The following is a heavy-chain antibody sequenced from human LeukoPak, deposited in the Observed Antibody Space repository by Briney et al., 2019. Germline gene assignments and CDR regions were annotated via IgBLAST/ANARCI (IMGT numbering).Heavy chain of an antibody. CDR3: ARNLVVVTADSAFDI. D-gene: IGHD2-21*02. CDR1: GFTFSSYG. J-gene: IGHJ3*02. V-gene: IGHV3-33*01. CDR2: IWYDGSNK. Sequence: GGSLRLSCAASGFTFSSYGMHWVRQAPGKGLEWVAVIWYDGSNKYYADPVKGRFTISRDNSKNTLYLQMNSLRAEDTAVYYCARNLVVVTADSAFDIWGQGTMVTVSS.